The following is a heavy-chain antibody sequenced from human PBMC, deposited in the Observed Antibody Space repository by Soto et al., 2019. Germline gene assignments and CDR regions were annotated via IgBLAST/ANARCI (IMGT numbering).Heavy chain of an antibody. CDR1: GFTFSSYA. J-gene: IGHJ5*02. CDR3: ARTHQYYDFWSGYST. CDR2: ISYDGNTK. D-gene: IGHD3-3*01. V-gene: IGHV3-30-3*01. Sequence: QVQLVESGGGVVQPGRSLRLSCAASGFTFSSYAMHWVRQPPGGGLEWVAVISYDGNTKYYADSVKGRFTVSRDNSKNTLSLQMNSLRVEDTAVYYCARTHQYYDFWSGYSTWGQGALVTVSS.